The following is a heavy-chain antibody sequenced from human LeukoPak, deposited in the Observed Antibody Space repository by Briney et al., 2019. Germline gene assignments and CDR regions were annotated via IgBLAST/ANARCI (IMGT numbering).Heavy chain of an antibody. Sequence: GGSLRLSCAASGFTFSSYAMSWVRQAPGKGLEWVSAISGSGGSTYYADSVKGRFTISRDNAKNSLYLQMNSLRAEDTAVYYCARCDYDFWSGSSSYYYMDVWGKGTTVTVSS. CDR3: ARCDYDFWSGSSSYYYMDV. CDR2: ISGSGGST. D-gene: IGHD3-3*01. V-gene: IGHV3-23*01. CDR1: GFTFSSYA. J-gene: IGHJ6*03.